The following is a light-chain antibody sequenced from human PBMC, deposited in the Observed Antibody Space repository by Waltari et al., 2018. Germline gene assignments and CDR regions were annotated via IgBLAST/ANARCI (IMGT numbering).Light chain of an antibody. J-gene: IGKJ1*01. CDR2: KAS. Sequence: DIQMTQSPSTLSASVGDRVTISCRGSESISSWLAWYQQRPGKAPRLLIYKASRLESGVPSRFSGSGSGTEFTLTITSLQPDDFATYYCQQYDTFSATFGPGTTVEI. CDR1: ESISSW. CDR3: QQYDTFSAT. V-gene: IGKV1-5*03.